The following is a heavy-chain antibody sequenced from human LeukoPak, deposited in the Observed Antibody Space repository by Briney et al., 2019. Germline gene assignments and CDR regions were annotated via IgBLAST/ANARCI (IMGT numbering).Heavy chain of an antibody. CDR1: GGSISSSSYY. Sequence: SETLSLTCTVSGGSISSSSYYWGWIRQPPGKGLEWIGSIYYSGSTYYNPSLKSRVTISEDMSKNQFSLKLTSVTAADTAVYYCARHSGHSSTNDAFDIWGQGTMVIVSS. CDR3: ARHSGHSSTNDAFDI. J-gene: IGHJ3*02. CDR2: IYYSGST. V-gene: IGHV4-39*07. D-gene: IGHD6-13*01.